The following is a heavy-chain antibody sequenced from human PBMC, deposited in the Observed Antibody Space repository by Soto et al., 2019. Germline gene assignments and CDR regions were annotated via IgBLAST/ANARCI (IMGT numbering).Heavy chain of an antibody. CDR1: GGTFSSYA. V-gene: IGHV1-69*06. Sequence: QVQLVQSGAEVKKPGSSVKVSCKASGGTFSSYAISWVRQAPGQGLEWMGGIIPIFGTANYAQKFQGRVTITADKSTSTAYMELSSLRSEDTAVYYCARDRPPYYDFWSGYCYWFDPWGQGTLVTVSS. CDR2: IIPIFGTA. CDR3: ARDRPPYYDFWSGYCYWFDP. J-gene: IGHJ5*02. D-gene: IGHD3-3*01.